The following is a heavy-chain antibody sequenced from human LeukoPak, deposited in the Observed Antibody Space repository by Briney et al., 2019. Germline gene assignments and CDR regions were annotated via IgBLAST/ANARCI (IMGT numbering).Heavy chain of an antibody. CDR1: GGSFSGYY. CDR3: ARGGVPKNRYYYGSGSFFDP. V-gene: IGHV4-34*01. Sequence: PSETLSLACAVYGGSFSGYYWSWIRQPPGKGLEWIGEINHSGSTNYNPSLKSRVTISVDTSKNQFSLKLSSVTAADTAVYYCARGGVPKNRYYYGSGSFFDPWGQGTLVTVSS. D-gene: IGHD3-10*01. J-gene: IGHJ5*02. CDR2: INHSGST.